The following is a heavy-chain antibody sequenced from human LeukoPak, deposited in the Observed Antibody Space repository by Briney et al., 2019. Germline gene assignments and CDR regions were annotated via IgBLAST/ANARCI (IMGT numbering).Heavy chain of an antibody. V-gene: IGHV1-8*02. J-gene: IGHJ5*02. CDR3: VRDGEGVAISVNFWFDP. CDR2: MNPINGNT. D-gene: IGHD3-10*01. Sequence: ASVKVSCKASGYTFTSYAMHWVRQAPGQRLEWMGWMNPINGNTGYARKFQGRVTMTRDTSISTAYMELRSLTSEDTAIYYCVRDGEGVAISVNFWFDPWGQGTLVTVSS. CDR1: GYTFTSYA.